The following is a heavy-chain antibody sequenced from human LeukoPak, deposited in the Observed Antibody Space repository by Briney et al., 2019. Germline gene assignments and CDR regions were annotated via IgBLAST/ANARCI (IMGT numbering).Heavy chain of an antibody. CDR1: GFTFSSYS. D-gene: IGHD6-19*01. CDR3: AKQLQWLIHFDS. Sequence: GGSLRLSCAASGFTFSSYSMNWVRQAPGKGLEWVSSISSSSSYIYYADSVKGRFTISRDNSKNTLYLQMNSLRAEDMAVYYCAKQLQWLIHFDSWGQGTLVTVSS. V-gene: IGHV3-21*04. J-gene: IGHJ4*02. CDR2: ISSSSSYI.